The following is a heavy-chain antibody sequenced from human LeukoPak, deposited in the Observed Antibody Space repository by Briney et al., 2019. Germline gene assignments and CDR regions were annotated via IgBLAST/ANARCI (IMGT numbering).Heavy chain of an antibody. CDR2: ISYDGSYK. CDR1: GFTFSSYA. J-gene: IGHJ4*02. D-gene: IGHD5/OR15-5a*01. CDR3: ARGGEVVYDY. Sequence: GRSLRLSCAASGFTFSSYAMHWVRQAPGKGLEWVAVISYDGSYKYYADSVKGRFTISRDNSKNTLYLQMNSLRAEDTAVYYCARGGEVVYDYWGQGTLVTVSP. V-gene: IGHV3-30-3*01.